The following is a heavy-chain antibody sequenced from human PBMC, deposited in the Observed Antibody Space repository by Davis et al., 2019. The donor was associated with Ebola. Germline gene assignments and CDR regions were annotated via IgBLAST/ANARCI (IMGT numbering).Heavy chain of an antibody. D-gene: IGHD4-17*01. J-gene: IGHJ4*02. CDR2: ISHDGRNI. CDR1: GFTFSNYG. Sequence: GESLKISCAASGFTFSNYGMNWVRQAPGKGLEWIAFISHDGRNIPYAGSVWGRFTISRDNSRNTVYLQMNSLKTEDTAVYYCTFYGDKAGYWGQGTRVTVSS. CDR3: TFYGDKAGY. V-gene: IGHV3-30*03.